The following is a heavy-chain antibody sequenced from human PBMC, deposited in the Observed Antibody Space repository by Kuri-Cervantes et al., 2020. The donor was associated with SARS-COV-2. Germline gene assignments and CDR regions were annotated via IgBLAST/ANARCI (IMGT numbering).Heavy chain of an antibody. J-gene: IGHJ4*02. Sequence: GESLKISCAASGFTVSGNYMSWVRQAPGKGLEWVSYISSSSSTIYYADSVKGRFTISRDNAKNSLYLQMNSLRAEDTAVYYCARGHYYDSSATGYWGQGTLVTVSS. CDR2: ISSSSSTI. V-gene: IGHV3-48*01. CDR1: GFTVSGNY. CDR3: ARGHYYDSSATGY. D-gene: IGHD3-22*01.